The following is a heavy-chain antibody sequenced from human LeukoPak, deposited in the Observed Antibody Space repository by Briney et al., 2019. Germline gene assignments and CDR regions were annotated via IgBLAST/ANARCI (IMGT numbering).Heavy chain of an antibody. CDR1: GFAFSSHR. CDR3: AAEVSPKVFDY. V-gene: IGHV3-48*04. CDR2: ISARVDVI. J-gene: IGHJ4*02. Sequence: GGPLRLPCGACGFAFSSHRMKWGRQVPGKGTEWDAYISARVDVIYSVDSEKGRFTISRDNAKSLLYLQMNSLRGDDTAVYFCAAEVSPKVFDYRGQGTLVTVSS.